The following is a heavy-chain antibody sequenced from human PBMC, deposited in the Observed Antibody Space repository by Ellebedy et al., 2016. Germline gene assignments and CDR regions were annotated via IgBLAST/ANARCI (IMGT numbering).Heavy chain of an antibody. D-gene: IGHD1-26*01. J-gene: IGHJ4*02. V-gene: IGHV5-51*01. CDR3: ARRATSGSYFAY. CDR1: GYTFTTYW. Sequence: GESLKISCAGSGYTFTTYWIGWVRQMPGKGLEYMGIIYPADSATRYSPSFKGQVTISADKSISTAYLHWSSLKASDTAMYYCARRATSGSYFAYWGQGTLVTVSS. CDR2: IYPADSAT.